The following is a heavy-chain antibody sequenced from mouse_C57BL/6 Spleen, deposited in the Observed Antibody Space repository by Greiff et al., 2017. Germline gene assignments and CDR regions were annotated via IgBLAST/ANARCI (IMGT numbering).Heavy chain of an antibody. Sequence: EVQLQESGPELVKPGASVKISCKASGYTFTDYNMDWVKQSHGKSLEWIGDINPNNGGTIYNQKFKGKATLTVDKSSSTAYMELRSLTSEDTAVYYCARKKYYDPSYFDYWGQGTTLTVSS. CDR2: INPNNGGT. CDR1: GYTFTDYN. CDR3: ARKKYYDPSYFDY. J-gene: IGHJ2*01. D-gene: IGHD2-4*01. V-gene: IGHV1-18*01.